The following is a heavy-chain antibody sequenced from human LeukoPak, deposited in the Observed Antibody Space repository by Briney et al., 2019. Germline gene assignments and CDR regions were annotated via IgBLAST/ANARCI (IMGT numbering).Heavy chain of an antibody. CDR1: GFTVSSNY. CDR3: ARNYYDSSGYYPLYYYYYMDV. D-gene: IGHD3-22*01. CDR2: IYSGGST. J-gene: IGHJ6*03. V-gene: IGHV3-53*01. Sequence: SGGSLRLSCAASGFTVSSNYMSWVRQAPGKGLEWVSVIYSGGSTYYADSVKGRFTISRDNSKNTLYLQMNSLRAEDTAVYYCARNYYDSSGYYPLYYYYYMDVWGKGTTVTVSS.